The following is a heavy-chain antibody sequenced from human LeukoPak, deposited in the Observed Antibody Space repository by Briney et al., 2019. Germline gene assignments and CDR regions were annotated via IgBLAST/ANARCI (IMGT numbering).Heavy chain of an antibody. CDR3: AKGESSSSWYFYYYYYMDV. CDR2: ISGSGGST. V-gene: IGHV3-23*01. J-gene: IGHJ6*03. CDR1: GFTFSTYE. D-gene: IGHD6-13*01. Sequence: GGSLRLSCSASGFTFSTYEMNWVRQAPGKGLEWVSAISGSGGSTYYADSVKGRFTISRDNSKNTLYLQMNSLRAEDTAVYYCAKGESSSSWYFYYYYYMDVWGKGTTATISS.